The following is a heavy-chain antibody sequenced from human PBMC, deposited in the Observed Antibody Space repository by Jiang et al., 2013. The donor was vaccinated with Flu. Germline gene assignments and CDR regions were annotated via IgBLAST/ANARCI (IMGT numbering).Heavy chain of an antibody. D-gene: IGHD6-19*01. CDR3: ARQASTTYSSGWYPNWFDP. CDR1: GASISSDGYY. CDR2: IFYRGSSGST. V-gene: IGHV4-31*03. J-gene: IGHJ5*02. Sequence: GPGLVKPSQTLSLTCTVSGASISSDGYYWNWIRQHPGKGLEWIGYIFYRGSSGSTYYTPSLKSRVTTSLDTSENQFSLKLSSVTAADTAVYYCARQASTTYSSGWYPNWFDPWGQGTLVTVSS.